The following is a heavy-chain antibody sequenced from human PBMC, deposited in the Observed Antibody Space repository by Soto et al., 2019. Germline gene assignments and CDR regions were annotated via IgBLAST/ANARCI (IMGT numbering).Heavy chain of an antibody. D-gene: IGHD6-6*01. V-gene: IGHV1-69*13. Sequence: SVKVSFKASAGTFSSYAISWVRQAPGQGLEWMGGIIPIFGTANYAQKFQGRVTITADESTSTAYMELSSLRSEDTAVYYCASKVSSSAFDYWGQGTLVTVSS. CDR2: IIPIFGTA. J-gene: IGHJ4*02. CDR1: AGTFSSYA. CDR3: ASKVSSSAFDY.